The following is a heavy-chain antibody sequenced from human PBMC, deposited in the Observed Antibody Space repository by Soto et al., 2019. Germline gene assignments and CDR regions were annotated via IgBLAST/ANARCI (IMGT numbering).Heavy chain of an antibody. CDR2: IYRSGGT. J-gene: IGHJ5*02. CDR3: ARRLVGVTNWFDP. Sequence: QVQLQESGPGLVKPSETLSLTCAVLSDSISSSYWWSWVRQPPGKGLEWIGEIYRSGGTSYNPSLKNRVTMSVDKSKNQFSLKLTPVTAADTAVYFCARRLVGVTNWFDPWGQGTLVTVSS. CDR1: SDSISSSYW. D-gene: IGHD2-15*01. V-gene: IGHV4-4*02.